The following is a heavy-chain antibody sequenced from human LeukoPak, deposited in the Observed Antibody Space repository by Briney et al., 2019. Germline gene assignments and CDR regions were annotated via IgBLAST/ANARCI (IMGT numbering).Heavy chain of an antibody. CDR1: GSTFSDAW. V-gene: IGHV3-15*01. CDR3: ARYYGDSGSQYYFDY. CDR2: IKSKTDGGTT. Sequence: PGGSLRLSCAASGSTFSDAWMSWVRQAPGKGLEWVGRIKSKTDGGTTDYAAPVKGRFTISRDDSKNTLYLQMNSLKIEDTAVYYCARYYGDSGSQYYFDYWGQGTLVTVSS. J-gene: IGHJ4*02. D-gene: IGHD3-22*01.